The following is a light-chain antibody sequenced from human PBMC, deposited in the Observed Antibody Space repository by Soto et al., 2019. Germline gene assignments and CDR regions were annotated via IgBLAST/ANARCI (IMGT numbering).Light chain of an antibody. CDR3: QQNNNWPPTYT. Sequence: EIVMTQSPATLSVSPGERATLSCRASQSVSSNLAWYQQKPGQAPRLLIYGASTRATGIPARFSGSGSGTEFTLTISSLQSEDFAVYYCQQNNNWPPTYTFRQGTKLEIK. V-gene: IGKV3-15*01. CDR2: GAS. J-gene: IGKJ2*01. CDR1: QSVSSN.